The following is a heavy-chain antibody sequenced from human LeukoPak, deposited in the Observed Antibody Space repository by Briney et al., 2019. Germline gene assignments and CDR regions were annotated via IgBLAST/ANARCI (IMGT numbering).Heavy chain of an antibody. CDR2: INHSGST. D-gene: IGHD5-18*01. CDR3: ARGGYSYGITYYYGMDV. Sequence: PSETLSLTCAVYGGSFSGYYWSWIRQPPGKGLEWIGEINHSGSTNYNPSLKSRVTISEDTSKNQFSLKLSSVTAADTAVYYCARGGYSYGITYYYGMDVWGQGTTVTVSS. CDR1: GGSFSGYY. V-gene: IGHV4-34*01. J-gene: IGHJ6*02.